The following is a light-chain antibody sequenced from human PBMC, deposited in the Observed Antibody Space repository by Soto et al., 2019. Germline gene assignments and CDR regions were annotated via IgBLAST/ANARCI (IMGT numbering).Light chain of an antibody. CDR2: DVN. V-gene: IGLV2-8*01. J-gene: IGLJ2*01. CDR3: SSYTTTTTQV. CDR1: SSDVGAYIF. Sequence: QSALTQPPSASGSPGQSVTISCTGTSSDVGAYIFVSWYQQHPGKAPKLMVYDVNRRPPGVPDRFFGSKSGNTASLTISGLQAEDEADYYCSSYTTTTTQVFGGGTKLTVL.